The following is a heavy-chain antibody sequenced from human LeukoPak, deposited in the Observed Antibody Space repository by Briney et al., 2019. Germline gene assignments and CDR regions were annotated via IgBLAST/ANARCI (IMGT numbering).Heavy chain of an antibody. D-gene: IGHD3-22*01. CDR2: IYSGGST. J-gene: IGHJ4*02. CDR1: GFTVSSNY. CDR3: ASGYYDSSGYLLWRY. V-gene: IGHV3-66*01. Sequence: GGSLRLSCAASGFTVSSNYMSWVRQAPGKGLEWVSVIYSGGSTYYADSVKGRFTISRDNSKNTLYLQMNSLRAEDTAVYYCASGYYDSSGYLLWRYWGQGTLVTVSS.